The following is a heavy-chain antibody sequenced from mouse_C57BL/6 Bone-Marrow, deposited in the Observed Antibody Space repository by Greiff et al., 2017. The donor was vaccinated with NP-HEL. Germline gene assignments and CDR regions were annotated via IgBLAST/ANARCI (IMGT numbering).Heavy chain of an antibody. CDR3: TITSLSALYFDY. CDR1: GFTFSNYW. Sequence: EVQVVESGGGLVQPGGSMKLSCVASGFTFSNYWMNWVRQSPEKGLEWVAQIRLKSDNYATHYAESVKGRFTISRDDSKSSVYLQMNNLRAEDTGIYYCTITSLSALYFDYWGQGTTLTVSS. J-gene: IGHJ2*01. V-gene: IGHV6-3*01. D-gene: IGHD1-1*01. CDR2: IRLKSDNYAT.